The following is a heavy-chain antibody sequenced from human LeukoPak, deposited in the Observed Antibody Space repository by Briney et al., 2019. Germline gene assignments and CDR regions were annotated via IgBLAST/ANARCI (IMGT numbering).Heavy chain of an antibody. V-gene: IGHV4-39*07. CDR1: GGSISSSSYY. Sequence: SETLSPTCTVSGGSISSSSYYWGWIRQPRGKGLEWIGSIYYSGSTNYNPSLKSRVTISVDTSKNQFSLKLSSVTAADTAVYYCARVAGDHYYGSGSYYKSPPSHFRHYMDVWGKGTTVTVSS. J-gene: IGHJ6*03. CDR3: ARVAGDHYYGSGSYYKSPPSHFRHYMDV. CDR2: IYYSGST. D-gene: IGHD3-10*01.